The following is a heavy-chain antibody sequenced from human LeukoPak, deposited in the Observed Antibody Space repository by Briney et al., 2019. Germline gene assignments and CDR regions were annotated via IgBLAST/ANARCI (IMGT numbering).Heavy chain of an antibody. CDR1: GFTFSSHG. J-gene: IGHJ6*03. D-gene: IGHD7-27*01. CDR3: AKVGGYWGAEDMDV. Sequence: GGTLRLSCAASGFTFSSHGMNWVRQAPGKGLEWVSCIGGSGGFITYYADSVKGRFTVSRDNSKNTLYLQMNSLRAEDTAVYYCAKVGGYWGAEDMDVWGKGTTVTISS. CDR2: IGGSGGFIT. V-gene: IGHV3-23*01.